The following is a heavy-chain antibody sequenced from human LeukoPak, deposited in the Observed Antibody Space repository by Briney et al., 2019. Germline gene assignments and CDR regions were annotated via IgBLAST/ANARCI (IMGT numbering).Heavy chain of an antibody. V-gene: IGHV3-7*01. CDR3: ARVFGAGYSDY. CDR2: IKQDGSEK. D-gene: IGHD4/OR15-4a*01. CDR1: GFTFTTYW. Sequence: GESLRLSCAASGFTFTTYWMSWVRQAPGKGLEWVASIKQDGSEKYYVDSVKGRVTISRDNAKNSLYLQMNSLRAEDTAVYYCARVFGAGYSDYWGQGTLVTVSS. J-gene: IGHJ4*02.